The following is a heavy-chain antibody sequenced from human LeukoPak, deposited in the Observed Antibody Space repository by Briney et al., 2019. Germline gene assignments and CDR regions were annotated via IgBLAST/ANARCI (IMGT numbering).Heavy chain of an antibody. CDR2: IRYDGSNK. CDR1: GFTFSNYG. Sequence: GGSLRLSCAASGFTFSNYGMHWVRQAPDKGPEWVTFIRYDGSNKYYTDSVKGRFTISRDNSKNTLYLQMNSLRAEDTAVYYCAKSRKYSSSPQFYFDYWGQGTLVTVSS. D-gene: IGHD6-6*01. CDR3: AKSRKYSSSPQFYFDY. J-gene: IGHJ4*02. V-gene: IGHV3-30*02.